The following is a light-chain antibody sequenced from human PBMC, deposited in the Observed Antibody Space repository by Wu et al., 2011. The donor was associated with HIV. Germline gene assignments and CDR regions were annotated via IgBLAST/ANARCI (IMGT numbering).Light chain of an antibody. CDR2: GTS. Sequence: PRLLIYGTSSRATGFRTGFSGSGSGTDFTLTISRLDPEDFAVYYCQHYGNSPYTFGQGTKLEIK. CDR3: QHYGNSPYT. J-gene: IGKJ2*01. V-gene: IGKV3-20*01.